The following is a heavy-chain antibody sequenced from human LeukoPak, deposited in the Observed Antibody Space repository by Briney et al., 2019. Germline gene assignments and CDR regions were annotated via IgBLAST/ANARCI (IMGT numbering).Heavy chain of an antibody. CDR3: ARRDLYCSSTSCYVAFDI. J-gene: IGHJ3*02. CDR2: IYYSGST. Sequence: SETLSLTCTVSGGSISSSSYYWGWIRQPPGKGLEWIGSIYYSGSTYYNPSLKSRVTISVDTSKNQFSLKLSSVTAADTAVYCCARRDLYCSSTSCYVAFDIWGQGTMVTVSS. D-gene: IGHD2-2*01. V-gene: IGHV4-39*01. CDR1: GGSISSSSYY.